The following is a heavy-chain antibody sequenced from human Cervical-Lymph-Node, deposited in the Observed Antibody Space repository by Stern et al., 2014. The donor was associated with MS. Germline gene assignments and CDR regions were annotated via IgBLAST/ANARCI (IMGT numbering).Heavy chain of an antibody. J-gene: IGHJ4*02. CDR2: IYYSGST. V-gene: IGHV4-59*07. CDR1: GGSISNYY. Sequence: QLQLQESGPGQAKPSDTLSLTCTVSGGSISNYYWSWIRQSPGKGLEWIGYIYYSGSTNYNPSLKGRATMSVDTSKNQFSLKVRSATAADTAVYYCARGAQWLGANTEIFHHWGQGTLVIVSP. D-gene: IGHD6-19*01. CDR3: ARGAQWLGANTEIFHH.